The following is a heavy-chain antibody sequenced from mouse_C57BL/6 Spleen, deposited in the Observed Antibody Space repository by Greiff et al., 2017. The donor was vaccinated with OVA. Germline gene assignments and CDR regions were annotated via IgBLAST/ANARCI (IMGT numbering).Heavy chain of an antibody. J-gene: IGHJ1*03. CDR2: IYPGSGST. CDR1: GYTFTSYW. CDR3: AREVYCGNYRGYVDV. D-gene: IGHD2-1*01. V-gene: IGHV1-55*01. Sequence: QVQLQQPGAELVKPGASVKMSCKASGYTFTSYWITWVKQRPGQGLEWIGDIYPGSGSTNYNEKFKSKATLTVDTSSSTAYMQLSSLTSEDSAVDYGAREVYCGNYRGYVDVWGTGTTVTVSS.